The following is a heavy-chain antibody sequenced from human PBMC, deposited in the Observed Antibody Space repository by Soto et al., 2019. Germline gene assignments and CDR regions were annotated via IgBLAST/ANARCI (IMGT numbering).Heavy chain of an antibody. J-gene: IGHJ5*02. Sequence: LSLTSTVSGDPIISSDFYWCWVRQPPGKGLEWIGSIFYLGSSYYNPSLKSRVTMSVDTSKNQFSLRLRSVTAADTALYFCSRHSLALRKNNWFDPWGQGIMVTGSS. CDR2: IFYLGSS. D-gene: IGHD3-3*02. CDR1: GDPIISSDFY. CDR3: SRHSLALRKNNWFDP. V-gene: IGHV4-39*01.